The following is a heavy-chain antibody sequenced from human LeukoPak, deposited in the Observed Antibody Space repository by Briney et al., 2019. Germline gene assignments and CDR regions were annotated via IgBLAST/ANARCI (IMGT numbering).Heavy chain of an antibody. CDR3: AKDSVLRYFDWSWYWDYYMDV. J-gene: IGHJ6*03. Sequence: GGSLRLSCAASGFTFSSYGMHWVRQAPGKGLEWVAVISYDGSNKYYADSVKGRFTISRDNSKNTLYLQMNSLRAEDTAVYYCAKDSVLRYFDWSWYWDYYMDVWGKGTTVTVSS. V-gene: IGHV3-30*18. D-gene: IGHD3-9*01. CDR2: ISYDGSNK. CDR1: GFTFSSYG.